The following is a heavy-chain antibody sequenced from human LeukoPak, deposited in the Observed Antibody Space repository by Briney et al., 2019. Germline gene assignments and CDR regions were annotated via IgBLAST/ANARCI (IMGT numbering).Heavy chain of an antibody. CDR2: IYTSGST. Sequence: PSETLSLTCTVSGGSISNYYWSWIRKPAGKGLEWIGRIYTSGSTNYNPSLKSRVTISVDTSKNQFSLKLSSVTAAGTAVYYCAREGDYYDTSGTLDYWGQGTLVTVSS. CDR3: AREGDYYDTSGTLDY. CDR1: GGSISNYY. D-gene: IGHD3-22*01. J-gene: IGHJ4*02. V-gene: IGHV4-4*07.